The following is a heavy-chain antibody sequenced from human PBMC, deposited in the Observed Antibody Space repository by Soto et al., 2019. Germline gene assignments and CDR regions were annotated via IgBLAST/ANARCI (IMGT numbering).Heavy chain of an antibody. V-gene: IGHV3-72*01. CDR2: LRNKANSYTT. D-gene: IGHD3-22*01. Sequence: EVQLVESGGGLVQPGVSLRLSCAASGFTFSDHYMDWVRKAPGKALEGVGRLRNKANSYTTEYAASVKGRFTISRDDSIDSVYLQMNILNAEITAVYYCSRAAWYYDGVGYSADPALCMDGWGQVTTVTVAS. CDR1: GFTFSDHY. CDR3: SRAAWYYDGVGYSADPALCMDG. J-gene: IGHJ6*02.